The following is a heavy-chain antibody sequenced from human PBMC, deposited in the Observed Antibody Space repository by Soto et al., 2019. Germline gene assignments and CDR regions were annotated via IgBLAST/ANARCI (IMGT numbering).Heavy chain of an antibody. V-gene: IGHV1-46*01. CDR1: GYTFTSYY. CDR2: INPSGGST. D-gene: IGHD3-22*01. CDR3: ARGEENCYDSSGYYYDY. J-gene: IGHJ4*02. Sequence: ASVKVSCKASGYTFTSYYMHWVLQAPGQGLEWMGIINPSGGSTSYAQKFQGRVTMTRDTSTSTVYMELSSLRSEDTAVYYCARGEENCYDSSGYYYDYWGQGTLVTVSS.